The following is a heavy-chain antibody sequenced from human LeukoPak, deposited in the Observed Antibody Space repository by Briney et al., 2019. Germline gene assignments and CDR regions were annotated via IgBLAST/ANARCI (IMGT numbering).Heavy chain of an antibody. D-gene: IGHD3-16*02. V-gene: IGHV3-23*01. J-gene: IGHJ4*02. CDR3: AKRGAEVGVTVAPGDY. Sequence: PGGSLRPSCAASGFTFSSYAMSWVRQAPGKGLEWVSAISGSGGSTYYADSVKGRFTISRDSSKNTLYLQMNSLRAEDTAIYYCAKRGAEVGVTVAPGDYWGQGTLVTVSS. CDR2: ISGSGGST. CDR1: GFTFSSYA.